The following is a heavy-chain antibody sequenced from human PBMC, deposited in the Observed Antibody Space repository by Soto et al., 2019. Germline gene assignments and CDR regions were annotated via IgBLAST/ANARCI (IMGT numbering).Heavy chain of an antibody. J-gene: IGHJ5*01. CDR3: ARDGFYCGGDCYSSRFDS. D-gene: IGHD2-21*02. CDR2: INPSGGST. Sequence: ASVKVSCKASGYTFTSYYMHWVRQAPGQGLEWMGIINPSGGSTSYAQKFQGRVTMTRDTSTSTVYMELSSLRSEDTAVYYCARDGFYCGGDCYSSRFDSWGQGTLVTVSS. V-gene: IGHV1-46*01. CDR1: GYTFTSYY.